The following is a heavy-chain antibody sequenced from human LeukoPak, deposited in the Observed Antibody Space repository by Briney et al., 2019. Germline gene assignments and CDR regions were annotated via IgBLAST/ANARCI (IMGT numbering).Heavy chain of an antibody. Sequence: GGSLRLSCAASGFTFSSYGMHWVRQAPGKGLEWVAVISYDGSNKYYADSVKGRFTISRDNSKNTLYLQMNSLRAEDTAVYYCAKDLIPDDYGDSWGQGTLVTVSS. J-gene: IGHJ4*02. CDR2: ISYDGSNK. CDR3: AKDLIPDDYGDS. V-gene: IGHV3-30*18. CDR1: GFTFSSYG.